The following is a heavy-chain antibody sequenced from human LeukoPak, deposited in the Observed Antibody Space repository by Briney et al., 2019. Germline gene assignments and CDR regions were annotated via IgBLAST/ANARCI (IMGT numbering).Heavy chain of an antibody. CDR3: AKVPYENYYYYFDY. V-gene: IGHV3-23*01. Sequence: PGGSLRLSCAASGFTFSSYAMSWVRQAPGKGPEWVSAISGSGTYTHYADSVKGRFTISRDNFKNTLHLQMNNLRAEDTAVYYCAKVPYENYYYYFDYWGQGALVTVSS. D-gene: IGHD1-26*01. CDR2: ISGSGTYT. J-gene: IGHJ4*02. CDR1: GFTFSSYA.